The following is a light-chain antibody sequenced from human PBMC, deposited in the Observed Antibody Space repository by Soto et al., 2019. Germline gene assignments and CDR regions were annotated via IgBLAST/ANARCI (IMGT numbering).Light chain of an antibody. Sequence: EIVLTQSPDTLSLSPGESATLSCRASQSVRSSFLAWYQQKPGQAPRLLIYGASSRATGIPDRFSGSGSGTDFTLTISRLEPEDSAVYYCQQYGNSPRGFGPGTKVDIK. CDR2: GAS. CDR3: QQYGNSPRG. J-gene: IGKJ3*01. CDR1: QSVRSSF. V-gene: IGKV3-20*01.